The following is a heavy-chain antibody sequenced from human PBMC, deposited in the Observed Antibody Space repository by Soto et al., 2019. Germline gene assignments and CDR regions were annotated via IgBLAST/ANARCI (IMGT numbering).Heavy chain of an antibody. CDR2: INPSGGST. D-gene: IGHD2-15*01. V-gene: IGHV1-46*03. CDR1: GYTFTSYY. CDR3: ARVYCSGGSCYSVDY. J-gene: IGHJ4*02. Sequence: QVQLVQSGAEVKKPGASVKVSCKASGYTFTSYYMHWVRQAPGQGLEWMGIINPSGGSTSYAQKFQGRVTMIRDTSTSTVYMELSSLRSEDTAVYYCARVYCSGGSCYSVDYWGQGTLVTVSS.